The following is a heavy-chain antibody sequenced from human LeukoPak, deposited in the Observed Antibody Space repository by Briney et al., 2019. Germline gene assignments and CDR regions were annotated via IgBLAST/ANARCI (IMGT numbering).Heavy chain of an antibody. D-gene: IGHD6-19*01. CDR1: GFTFSSYA. J-gene: IGHJ5*02. CDR3: AKAPYSSGWYERFDP. V-gene: IGHV3-23*01. Sequence: GGSLRLSCAASGFTFSSYAMSWVRQAPGKGLEWVSAISGSGGSTYYADSVKGRFTISRDNSKNTLYLQMNSLRAEDTAVYYCAKAPYSSGWYERFDPWGQGTLVPVSS. CDR2: ISGSGGST.